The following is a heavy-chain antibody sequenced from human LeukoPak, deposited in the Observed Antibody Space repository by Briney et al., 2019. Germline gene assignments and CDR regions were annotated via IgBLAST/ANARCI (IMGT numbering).Heavy chain of an antibody. Sequence: GGSLRLSCAASGFTFSSYWMSWVRQAPGKGLEWVAVISYDGSNKYYADSVKGRFTISRDNSKNTLYLQMNSLRAEDTAVYYCARVRGVQLWSRILDYWGQGTLVTVSS. CDR1: GFTFSSYW. CDR2: ISYDGSNK. D-gene: IGHD5-18*01. CDR3: ARVRGVQLWSRILDY. J-gene: IGHJ4*02. V-gene: IGHV3-30-3*01.